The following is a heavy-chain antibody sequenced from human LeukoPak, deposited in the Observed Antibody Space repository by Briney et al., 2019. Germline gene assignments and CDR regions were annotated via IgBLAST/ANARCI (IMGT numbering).Heavy chain of an antibody. CDR3: ARGNKYPGVFDY. CDR1: FGSIRDYY. V-gene: IGHV4-59*01. Sequence: PSETLSLTCSVSFGSIRDYYWSWIRQPPGKGLEWIGYIYNSGTTSYNPSLKGQVTISVDTSKNPFSLKLSSVTAADTAVYYCARGNKYPGVFDYWGQGTLVTVSS. CDR2: IYNSGTT. D-gene: IGHD1/OR15-1a*01. J-gene: IGHJ4*02.